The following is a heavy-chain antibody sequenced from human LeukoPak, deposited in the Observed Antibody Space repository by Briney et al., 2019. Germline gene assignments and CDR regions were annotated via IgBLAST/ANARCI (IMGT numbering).Heavy chain of an antibody. Sequence: EASVKVSCKASGYTFTSYAMDWVRQAPGQGLEWMGWINTDTGNPTYAQGFTGRFVFSLDTSVSTAYLQISSLKAEDTAVYYCARGLGGFYDSSGYYYLWWGQGTLVTVSS. CDR2: INTDTGNP. CDR1: GYTFTSYA. D-gene: IGHD3-22*01. CDR3: ARGLGGFYDSSGYYYLW. J-gene: IGHJ4*02. V-gene: IGHV7-4-1*02.